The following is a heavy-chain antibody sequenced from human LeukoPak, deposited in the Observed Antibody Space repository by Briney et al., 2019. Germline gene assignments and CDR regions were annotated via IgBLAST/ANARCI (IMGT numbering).Heavy chain of an antibody. CDR3: AKDYGYSSSWYDY. D-gene: IGHD6-13*01. CDR1: GFTFSNYA. V-gene: IGHV3-9*01. CDR2: ISWNSASV. J-gene: IGHJ4*02. Sequence: PGGSLRLSCAASGFTFSNYAMSWVRQAPGKGLEWVSTISWNSASVGYVDSVKGRFTISRDNAKKTLYLQMNSLRPEDTALYYCAKDYGYSSSWYDYWGQGTLVTVSS.